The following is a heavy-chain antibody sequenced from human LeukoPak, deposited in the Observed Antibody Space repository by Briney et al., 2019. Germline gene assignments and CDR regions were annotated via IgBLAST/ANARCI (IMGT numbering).Heavy chain of an antibody. CDR2: IHYSGST. Sequence: SETLSLTCTVSGGSISSYYWSWIRQPPGKGLEWIWYIHYSGSTNYNPSLKSRVTISVDTSKNQFSLKLSSVTAADTAVYYCARAVVLGAFDIWGQGTMVTVSS. V-gene: IGHV4-59*01. D-gene: IGHD4/OR15-4a*01. CDR1: GGSISSYY. J-gene: IGHJ3*02. CDR3: ARAVVLGAFDI.